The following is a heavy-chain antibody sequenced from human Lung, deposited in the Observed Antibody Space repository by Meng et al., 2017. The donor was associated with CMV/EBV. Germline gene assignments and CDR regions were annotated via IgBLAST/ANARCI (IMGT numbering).Heavy chain of an antibody. Sequence: GGSLRLXCAASGFTFSSYGMHWVRQAPGKGLEWVAVIWYDGSNKYYADSVKGRFTISRDNSKNTLYLQMNSLRAEDTAVYYCAKTEYYYDSSGYWGVEYWGKGTLLTVSS. J-gene: IGHJ4*02. V-gene: IGHV3-33*06. CDR1: GFTFSSYG. D-gene: IGHD3-22*01. CDR2: IWYDGSNK. CDR3: AKTEYYYDSSGYWGVEY.